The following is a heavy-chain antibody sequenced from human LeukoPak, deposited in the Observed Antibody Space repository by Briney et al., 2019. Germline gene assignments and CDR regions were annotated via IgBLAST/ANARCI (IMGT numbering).Heavy chain of an antibody. CDR2: ISSSSSYI. CDR1: GFTLNSYS. D-gene: IGHD6-13*01. V-gene: IGHV3-21*01. J-gene: IGHJ4*02. CDR3: ARTAAGTGPFDY. Sequence: GGSLRLSCAASGFTLNSYSMDWVRQAPGKGLEWVSSISSSSSYIYYADSVKGRFTISRDNAKNSLYLQMNSLRAEDTAVYYCARTAAGTGPFDYWGQGTLVTVSS.